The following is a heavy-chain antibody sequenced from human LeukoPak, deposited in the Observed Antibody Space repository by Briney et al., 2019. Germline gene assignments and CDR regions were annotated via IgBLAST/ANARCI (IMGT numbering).Heavy chain of an antibody. D-gene: IGHD2-21*01. CDR2: ITHSGNT. J-gene: IGHJ4*02. CDR3: ARINAPVATFDY. Sequence: SETLSLTCAVSGFSMSSTYYEAWIRQTPGKGLEWIATITHSGNTYYISSLESRLTISLDTSKRHFSLRLTSVTAADTAVYYCARINAPVATFDYWGLGTLVAVSS. CDR1: GFSMSSTYY. V-gene: IGHV4-38-2*01.